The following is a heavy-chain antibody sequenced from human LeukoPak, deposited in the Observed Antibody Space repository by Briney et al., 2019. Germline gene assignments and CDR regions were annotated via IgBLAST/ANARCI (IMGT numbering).Heavy chain of an antibody. CDR3: ARMGDYYDSSGYYGFDY. CDR2: IYYSGST. CDR1: GGSISSYY. V-gene: IGHV4-59*08. Sequence: SETLSLTCTVSGGSISSYYWSWIRQPPGKGLEWIGYIYYSGSTNYNPSLKSRVTISVDTSKNQFSLKLSSVTAADTAVYCCARMGDYYDSSGYYGFDYWGQGTLVTVSS. J-gene: IGHJ4*02. D-gene: IGHD3-22*01.